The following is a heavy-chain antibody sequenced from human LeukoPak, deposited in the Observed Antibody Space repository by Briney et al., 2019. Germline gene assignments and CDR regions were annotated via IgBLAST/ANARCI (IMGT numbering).Heavy chain of an antibody. CDR2: ISAYHGSA. V-gene: IGHV1-18*01. CDR1: GYTFTSSG. J-gene: IGHJ4*02. D-gene: IGHD2-2*01. CDR3: ARDQDYCHSARCYQFDY. Sequence: VASVKVSCKTSGYTFTSSGVSWVRQAPGQGLEWMGWISAYHGSANYAQKFTGRVTMTTDTSTSTAYMELRSLRSDDTAVYYCARDQDYCHSARCYQFDYWGQGTLVTVSS.